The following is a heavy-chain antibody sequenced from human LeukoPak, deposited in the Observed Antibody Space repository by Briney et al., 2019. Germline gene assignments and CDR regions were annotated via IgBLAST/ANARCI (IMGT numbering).Heavy chain of an antibody. V-gene: IGHV3-7*01. CDR2: IRQDGSEK. D-gene: IGHD3-22*01. J-gene: IGHJ4*02. CDR3: ARSTNYYDSNGNFDY. CDR1: GFTFRHYW. Sequence: GGSPRLSCAVSGFTFRHYWMSWVRQAPGKGLEWVANIRQDGSEKYYVDSVKGRFTISRDNAKNSLYPQMNSLRAEDTAVYYCARSTNYYDSNGNFDYWGQGTLVTVSS.